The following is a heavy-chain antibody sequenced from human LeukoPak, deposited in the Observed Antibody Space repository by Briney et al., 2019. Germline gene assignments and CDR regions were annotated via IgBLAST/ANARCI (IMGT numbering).Heavy chain of an antibody. D-gene: IGHD6-19*01. CDR2: INGSGGST. CDR3: AKDPVSAGEQWLVRPHVPGWFDP. J-gene: IGHJ5*02. CDR1: GFTFSSYA. Sequence: GGSLRLSCAASGFTFSSYAMSWVRQAPGKRLEWVSDINGSGGSTYYADSVKGRFTISRDNSKNTLYLQMNSLRAEDTAVYYCAKDPVSAGEQWLVRPHVPGWFDPWGQGTLVTVSS. V-gene: IGHV3-23*01.